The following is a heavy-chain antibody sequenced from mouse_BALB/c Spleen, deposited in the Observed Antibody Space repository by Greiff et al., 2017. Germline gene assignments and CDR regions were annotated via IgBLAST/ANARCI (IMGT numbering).Heavy chain of an antibody. CDR3: AISLYAMDY. Sequence: VHVKQSGAELVKPGASVKLSCTASGFNIKDTYMHWVKQRPEQGLEWIGRIDPANGNTKYDPKFQGKATITADTSSNTAYLQLSSLTSEDTAVYYCAISLYAMDYWGQGTSVTVSS. J-gene: IGHJ4*01. CDR2: IDPANGNT. CDR1: GFNIKDTY. V-gene: IGHV14-3*02.